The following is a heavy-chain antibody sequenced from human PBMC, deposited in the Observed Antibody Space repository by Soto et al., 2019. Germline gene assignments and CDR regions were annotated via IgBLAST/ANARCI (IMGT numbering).Heavy chain of an antibody. CDR3: IRNEWAGGGPR. J-gene: IGHJ4*02. Sequence: EVELVESGGGLVQPGGSLKLSCAASGFTFSIAWMDWVRQAPGKGLEWVGLIRSNSDGGTADYAAPVKGRFTISRDDSKNTLYLKMDNVKGEDKGLYDCIRNEWAGGGPRWGQGTQVTVSS. CDR1: GFTFSIAW. D-gene: IGHD1-26*01. V-gene: IGHV3-15*07. CDR2: IRSNSDGGTA.